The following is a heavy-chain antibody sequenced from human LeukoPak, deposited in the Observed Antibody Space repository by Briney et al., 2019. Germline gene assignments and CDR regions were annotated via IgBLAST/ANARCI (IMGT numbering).Heavy chain of an antibody. CDR3: TKDHEGYFDY. V-gene: IGHV1-69*05. J-gene: IGHJ4*02. Sequence: ASVKVSCKASGGTFSSYAISWVRQAPGQGLEWMARIIPIFGTSDYAQKFQGRVTITTDESTSTAFMELSGLRSEDTAGYYCTKDHEGYFDYWGQGSLVTVSS. CDR1: GGTFSSYA. CDR2: IIPIFGTS.